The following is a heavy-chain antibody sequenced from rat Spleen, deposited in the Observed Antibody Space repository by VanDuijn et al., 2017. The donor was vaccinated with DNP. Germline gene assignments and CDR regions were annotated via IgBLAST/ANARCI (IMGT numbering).Heavy chain of an antibody. CDR3: TSNPHIRTAAPFDY. CDR2: ISNTGETT. D-gene: IGHD3-8*01. J-gene: IGHJ2*01. CDR1: GFMFSNYW. Sequence: EVQLVESGGGPVQPGRSLKLSCVASGFMFSNYWMTWIRQAPGKGLEWVASISNTGETTYYSDSVKGRFSLSRDNSKSTLYLQVNSLSSEYTATYYCTSNPHIRTAAPFDYWGQGVMVTVSS. V-gene: IGHV5-31*01.